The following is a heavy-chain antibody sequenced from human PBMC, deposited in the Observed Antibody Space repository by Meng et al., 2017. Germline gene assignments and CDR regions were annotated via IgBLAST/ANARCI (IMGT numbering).Heavy chain of an antibody. D-gene: IGHD7-27*01. CDR1: GGTFSSYA. CDR3: ASGPPGWFDP. J-gene: IGHJ5*02. Sequence: QGQLGPSGAGAKKPGSSVKVSCKVSGGTFSSYAISWVRQAPGQGLEWMGGIIPIFGTANYAQKFQGRVTITADKSTSTAYMELSSLRSEDTAVYYCASGPPGWFDPWGQGTLVTVSS. V-gene: IGHV1-69*06. CDR2: IIPIFGTA.